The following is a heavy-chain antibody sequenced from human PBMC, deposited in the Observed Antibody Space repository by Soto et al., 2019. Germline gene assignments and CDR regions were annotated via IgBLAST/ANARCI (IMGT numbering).Heavy chain of an antibody. Sequence: EVQVLESGGGLVQPGGSLRLSCAASGFTFSSYAMSWVRQAPGKGLEWLSAISGRGDSIYYADSVKGRFTISRDNSKNTLSLQMNSLRAEDTAVYYCARAQWLVLDYWGQGTLVTVSS. CDR2: ISGRGDSI. J-gene: IGHJ4*02. D-gene: IGHD6-19*01. CDR3: ARAQWLVLDY. CDR1: GFTFSSYA. V-gene: IGHV3-23*01.